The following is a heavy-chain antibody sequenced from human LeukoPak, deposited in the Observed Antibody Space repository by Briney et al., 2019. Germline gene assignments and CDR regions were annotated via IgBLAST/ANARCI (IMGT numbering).Heavy chain of an antibody. CDR2: IKQGGSGK. Sequence: GGSLRLSCAASGFTFSSYSMNWVRQAPGKGLEWVANIKQGGSGKYYVDSVKGRFTISRDNAKNSLYLQMNSLRAEDTAVYYCATQRGYYDFWSGYYTPDFDYWGQGTLVTVSS. CDR1: GFTFSSYS. D-gene: IGHD3-3*01. V-gene: IGHV3-7*01. J-gene: IGHJ4*02. CDR3: ATQRGYYDFWSGYYTPDFDY.